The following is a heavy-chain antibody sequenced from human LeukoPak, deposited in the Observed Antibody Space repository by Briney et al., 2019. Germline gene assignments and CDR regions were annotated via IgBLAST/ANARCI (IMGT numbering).Heavy chain of an antibody. CDR3: AKVALLLSNRGYFDTNYWYFDL. Sequence: GGSLRLSCAASGFTFNNYAMNWVRQAPGKGLEWVSAISGSGGSAYYADSVKGRFTISRDNSKNTLFLQMNSLRVEDTAVYYCAKVALLLSNRGYFDTNYWYFDLWGRGTLVTVSS. CDR2: ISGSGGSA. J-gene: IGHJ2*01. CDR1: GFTFNNYA. D-gene: IGHD3-22*01. V-gene: IGHV3-23*01.